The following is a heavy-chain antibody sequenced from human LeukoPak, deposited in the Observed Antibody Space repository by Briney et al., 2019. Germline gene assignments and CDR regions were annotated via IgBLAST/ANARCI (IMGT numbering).Heavy chain of an antibody. V-gene: IGHV3-15*01. CDR3: TTVSHIGGRP. Sequence: PGRSLRLSCAVSGLTFSGAWLSWVRQAPGKGLEWVGRIKSKSAGGTADYAAPVQGRFIISRDDSQNTLYLQMNSLKTEDTAVYYCTTVSHIGGRPGDQGTLVTVSS. D-gene: IGHD6-6*01. CDR2: IKSKSAGGTA. CDR1: GLTFSGAW. J-gene: IGHJ4*02.